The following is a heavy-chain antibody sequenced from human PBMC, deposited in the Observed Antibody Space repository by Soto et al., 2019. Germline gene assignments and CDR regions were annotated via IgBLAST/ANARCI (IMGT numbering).Heavy chain of an antibody. CDR3: ARDFDV. CDR2: IKQDGSEQ. V-gene: IGHV3-7*01. Sequence: EVQLVESGGGLVQPGGSLRLSCEASGFSFSAYWMSWVRQAPGKGLEWVANIKQDGSEQYYVDSVKGRFTISINNAKNSLYLQMNSLRAEDTAVFYCARDFDVWGRGTLVTVSS. CDR1: GFSFSAYW. J-gene: IGHJ2*01.